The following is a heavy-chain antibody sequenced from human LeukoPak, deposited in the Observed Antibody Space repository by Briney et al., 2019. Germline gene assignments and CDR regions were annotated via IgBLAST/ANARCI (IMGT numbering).Heavy chain of an antibody. V-gene: IGHV3-21*01. J-gene: IGHJ4*02. Sequence: GGSLRLSCAASGFTFSSYSMNWVRQAPGKGLEWVSSISSSSSYIYYADSVKGRFTISRDNAKNSLYLQMNSLRAEDTAVYYCAREQHDYGDYDDYWGQGTLVTVSS. CDR3: AREQHDYGDYDDY. D-gene: IGHD4-17*01. CDR1: GFTFSSYS. CDR2: ISSSSSYI.